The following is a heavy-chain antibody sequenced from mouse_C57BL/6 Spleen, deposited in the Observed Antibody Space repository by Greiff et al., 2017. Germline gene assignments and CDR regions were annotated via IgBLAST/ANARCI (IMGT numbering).Heavy chain of an antibody. CDR1: GYTFTDYE. J-gene: IGHJ2*01. CDR3: TKMGSLDY. V-gene: IGHV1-15*01. CDR2: IDPETGGT. Sequence: VKLMESGAELVRPGASVTLSCKASGYTFTDYEMHWVKQTPVHGLEWIGAIDPETGGTAYNQKFKGKAILTADKSSSTAYMELRSLTSEDSAVYYCTKMGSLDYWGQGTTLTVSS. D-gene: IGHD2-3*01.